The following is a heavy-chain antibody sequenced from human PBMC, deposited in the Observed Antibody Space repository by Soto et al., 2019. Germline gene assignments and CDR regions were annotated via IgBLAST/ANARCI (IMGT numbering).Heavy chain of an antibody. J-gene: IGHJ5*02. V-gene: IGHV4-59*01. CDR3: ARPHGRSSGWYNWFDP. CDR2: IYYSGST. Sequence: SETLSLTCTVSGGSISSYYWSWIRQPPGKGLEWIGYIYYSGSTNYNPSLKSRVTISVDTSKNQFSLKLSSVTAADTAVYYCARPHGRSSGWYNWFDPWGQGTLVTV. CDR1: GGSISSYY. D-gene: IGHD6-13*01.